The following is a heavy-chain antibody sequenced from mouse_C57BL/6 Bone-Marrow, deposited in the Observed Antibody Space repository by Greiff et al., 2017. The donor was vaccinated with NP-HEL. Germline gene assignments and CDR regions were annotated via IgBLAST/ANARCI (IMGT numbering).Heavy chain of an antibody. V-gene: IGHV14-2*01. J-gene: IGHJ2*01. CDR3: ARGYYGSSYRFDY. D-gene: IGHD1-1*01. CDR1: GFNIKDYY. Sequence: EVKLVESGAELVKPGASVKLSCTASGFNIKDYYMHWVKQRTEQGLEWIGRIVPEDGETKYAPKFQGKATITADTSSNTAYLQLSSLTSEDTAVYYCARGYYGSSYRFDYWGQGTTLTVSS. CDR2: IVPEDGET.